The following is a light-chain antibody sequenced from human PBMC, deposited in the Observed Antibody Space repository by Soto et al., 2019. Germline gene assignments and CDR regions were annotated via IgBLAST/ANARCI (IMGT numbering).Light chain of an antibody. Sequence: EIVLTQSPGTLSLSPGERASLSCRASQSVYGTYLAWYQQRPGQAPRLLIYGASSRATGIPDRFSGSGSGTDFTLTISRLEPEDSAVYYCQRYDNLPPLTFGGGTKVDI. CDR1: QSVYGTY. CDR2: GAS. V-gene: IGKV3-20*01. CDR3: QRYDNLPPLT. J-gene: IGKJ4*01.